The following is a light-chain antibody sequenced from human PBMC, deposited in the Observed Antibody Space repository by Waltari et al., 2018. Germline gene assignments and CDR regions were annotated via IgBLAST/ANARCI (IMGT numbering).Light chain of an antibody. CDR1: QTLMHRDGRAR. CDR3: MQNIQLPT. V-gene: IGKV2D-29*02. CDR2: EVS. J-gene: IGKJ1*01. Sequence: VMTQAPLSLSVTPGQPASLPCKSSQTLMHRDGRARLYWYVQKPGQSPQLLIHEVSNRFSGVTDRFSGSGSGTDFTLKISRVEAEDVGVYFCMQNIQLPTFGQGTKVEIE.